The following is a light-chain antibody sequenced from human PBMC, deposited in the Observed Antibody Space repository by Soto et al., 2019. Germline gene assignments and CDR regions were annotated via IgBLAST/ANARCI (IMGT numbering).Light chain of an antibody. Sequence: EIVMTQSPATLSVSPGERVTLSCRASQSVSSSLAWYQQKPGQAPRLLIYGASTRATGIPARLSGSGSGTEFTLTISSLQSEDFAVYYWQQYNNWPPFTFGPGTKVDIK. V-gene: IGKV3-15*01. J-gene: IGKJ3*01. CDR2: GAS. CDR3: QQYNNWPPFT. CDR1: QSVSSS.